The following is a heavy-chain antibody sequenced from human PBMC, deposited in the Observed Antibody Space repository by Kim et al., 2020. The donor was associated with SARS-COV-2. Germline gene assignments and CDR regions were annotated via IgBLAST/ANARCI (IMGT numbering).Heavy chain of an antibody. V-gene: IGHV1-3*01. D-gene: IGHD4-17*01. Sequence: SQKFQGRVTITRDTSASTAYMELSSLRSEDTAVYYCAGAADGTVTAEFDYWGQGTLVTVSS. CDR3: AGAADGTVTAEFDY. J-gene: IGHJ4*02.